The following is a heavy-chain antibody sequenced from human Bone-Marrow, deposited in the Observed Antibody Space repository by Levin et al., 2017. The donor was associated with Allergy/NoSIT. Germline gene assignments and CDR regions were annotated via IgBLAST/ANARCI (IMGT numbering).Heavy chain of an antibody. V-gene: IGHV3-7*01. Sequence: PSGGSLRLSCAASGFTFSSYWMTWVRQSLGRGLQWVATIKEDGSEADYVDSVKGRFTIYRDNARNSVFLQMNSLRVEDTAMYYCERGAREGITWGGISVTRSPIWSWGQGTLVTVSS. J-gene: IGHJ4*02. CDR3: ERGAREGITWGGISVTRSPIWS. CDR1: GFTFSSYW. D-gene: IGHD3-16*01. CDR2: IKEDGSEA.